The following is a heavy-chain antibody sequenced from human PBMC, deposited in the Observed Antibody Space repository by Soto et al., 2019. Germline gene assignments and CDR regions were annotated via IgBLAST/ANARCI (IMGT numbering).Heavy chain of an antibody. Sequence: PSETLSLTCTVSGDSTSSSSYYWDWIRQPPGKGLEWIGSIYYSGSTYYNPSLKSRVTISVDTSKNQFSLKLSSVTAAGTAVYYGARAGSGDRSFNSWGQGALVTVSS. CDR1: GDSTSSSSYY. V-gene: IGHV4-39*01. D-gene: IGHD2-21*02. CDR3: ARAGSGDRSFNS. J-gene: IGHJ4*02. CDR2: IYYSGST.